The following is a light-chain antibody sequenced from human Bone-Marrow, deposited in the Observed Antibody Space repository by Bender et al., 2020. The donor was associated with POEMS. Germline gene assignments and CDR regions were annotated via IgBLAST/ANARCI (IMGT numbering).Light chain of an antibody. J-gene: IGLJ3*02. CDR2: DST. Sequence: QSVLTQPPSVSGAPGQRVTISCTGSSSNIGAGYDVHWYHQVPGTAPKVVIYDSTSRPSGVPDRFSGSKSGTSASLAISELQSEDEALYYCSAWDDSLSGWVFGGGTKLTVL. CDR3: SAWDDSLSGWV. CDR1: SSNIGAGYD. V-gene: IGLV1-40*01.